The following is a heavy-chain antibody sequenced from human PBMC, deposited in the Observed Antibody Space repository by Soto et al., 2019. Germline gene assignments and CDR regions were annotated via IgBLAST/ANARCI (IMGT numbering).Heavy chain of an antibody. D-gene: IGHD3-3*01. V-gene: IGHV2-5*02. CDR2: TYWDDDE. Sequence: QITLKESGPPLVKPTQTLTLTCTFSGFSLSTSGVGVGWIRQPPGKALEWLAVTYWDDDEGYSPSLKSSLTITKDTSKDQVVLTMTNVDPVDTATYYCAHGVGSGNSAYFQHWGQGTLVTVSS. J-gene: IGHJ1*01. CDR1: GFSLSTSGVG. CDR3: AHGVGSGNSAYFQH.